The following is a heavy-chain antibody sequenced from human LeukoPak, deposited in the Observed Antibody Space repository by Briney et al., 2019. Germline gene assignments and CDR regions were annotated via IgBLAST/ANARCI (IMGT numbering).Heavy chain of an antibody. V-gene: IGHV3-13*04. J-gene: IGHJ5*02. CDR3: ARGSSLGFDP. Sequence: GRSLRLSCEASVFPFRTFDFHWVRQATGKGLEWVSSIGSAGDTYYPGSVKGRFTISRENAKNSLYLQMDSLRAADTALYFCARGSSLGFDPWGQGTLVTVSS. CDR2: IGSAGDT. D-gene: IGHD2-2*01. CDR1: VFPFRTFD.